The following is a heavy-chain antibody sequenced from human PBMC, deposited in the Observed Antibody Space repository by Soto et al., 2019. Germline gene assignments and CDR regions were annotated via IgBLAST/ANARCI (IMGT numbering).Heavy chain of an antibody. CDR3: TTNSYYYDSSGYWSDAFDI. J-gene: IGHJ3*02. Sequence: EVQLVESGGGLVKPGGSLRLSCAASGFTFSNAWMNWVRQAPGKGLEWVGRIKSKTDGGTTDYAAPVKGRFTISRDDSKNTLYLQMNSLKTEDTAVYYCTTNSYYYDSSGYWSDAFDIWGQGTMVTVSS. CDR2: IKSKTDGGTT. CDR1: GFTFSNAW. V-gene: IGHV3-15*07. D-gene: IGHD3-22*01.